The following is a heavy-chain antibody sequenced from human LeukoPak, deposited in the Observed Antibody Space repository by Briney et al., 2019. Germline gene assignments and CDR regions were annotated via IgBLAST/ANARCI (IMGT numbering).Heavy chain of an antibody. CDR2: IFTGGST. V-gene: IGHV4-61*02. CDR1: GDSINNGNHF. Sequence: PSQTLSLTCTVSGDSINNGNHFWTWIRQPAGKGLEWIGRIFTGGSTNYNPSLESRLTMSIDTSKNQFSLKLNSVTAADTAMYFCGFSEGDFWGQGALVTVSS. D-gene: IGHD6-25*01. J-gene: IGHJ4*02. CDR3: GFSEGDF.